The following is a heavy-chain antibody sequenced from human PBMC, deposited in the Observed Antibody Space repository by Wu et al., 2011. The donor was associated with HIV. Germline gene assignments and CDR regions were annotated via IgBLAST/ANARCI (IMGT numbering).Heavy chain of an antibody. D-gene: IGHD3-3*01. CDR3: AIWSGSQGPYYYYYMDV. Sequence: VQSGAEVKKPGSSMKVSCKVSGGTFSSYSFSWVRQAPGQGLEWMGRIIPFLDTTNYAPKFQGRVTITADESTSTAYMELSSLGSEDTAVYYCAIWSGSQGPYYYYYMDVWGKGTTVTVS. J-gene: IGHJ6*03. V-gene: IGHV1-69*11. CDR1: GGTFSSYS. CDR2: IIPFLDTT.